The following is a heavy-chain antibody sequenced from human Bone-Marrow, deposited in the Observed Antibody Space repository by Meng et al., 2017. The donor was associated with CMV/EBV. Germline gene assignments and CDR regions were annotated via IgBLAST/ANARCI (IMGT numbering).Heavy chain of an antibody. CDR3: ASAEGYCSSTSCYSGDYYYGRDV. J-gene: IGHJ6*02. Sequence: VKVSCKASGGTFSSYAISWVRQAPGQGLEWMGGIIPILGIANYAQKFQGRVTITADKSTSTAYMELSSLRSEDTAVYYCASAEGYCSSTSCYSGDYYYGRDVWGQGNTVNVAS. CDR1: GGTFSSYA. CDR2: IIPILGIA. D-gene: IGHD2-2*01. V-gene: IGHV1-69*10.